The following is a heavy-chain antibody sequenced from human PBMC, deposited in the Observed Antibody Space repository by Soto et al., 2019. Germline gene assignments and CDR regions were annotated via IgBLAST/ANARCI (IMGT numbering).Heavy chain of an antibody. CDR3: AREKGPSRVAVGLHTSWDFDL. CDR1: GFTFSHYA. Sequence: QVQLVESGGGVVQPGRSLRLACEASGFTFSHYAMHWVRQAPGKGLEWVAVIWYDGSNKFSADSVKGRFTISRDNSRSTLFLQLNTVRADDTAVYYCAREKGPSRVAVGLHTSWDFDLWGRGTLVTVSS. CDR2: IWYDGSNK. V-gene: IGHV3-33*01. J-gene: IGHJ2*01. D-gene: IGHD6-19*01.